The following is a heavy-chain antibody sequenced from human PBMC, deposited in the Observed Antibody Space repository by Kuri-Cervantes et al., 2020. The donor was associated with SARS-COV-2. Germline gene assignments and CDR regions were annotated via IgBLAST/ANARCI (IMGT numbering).Heavy chain of an antibody. CDR1: GGSISSGDYY. Sequence: LRLSCTVSGGSISSGDYYWSWIRQPPGKGLEWIGYIYYSGSTYYNPSLKSRVTISVDTSKNQFSLKLSSVTAADTAVYYCARRQAGAGTTPDFWGPGILVTVSS. CDR3: ARRQAGAGTTPDF. CDR2: IYYSGST. D-gene: IGHD6-13*01. J-gene: IGHJ4*02. V-gene: IGHV4-30-4*08.